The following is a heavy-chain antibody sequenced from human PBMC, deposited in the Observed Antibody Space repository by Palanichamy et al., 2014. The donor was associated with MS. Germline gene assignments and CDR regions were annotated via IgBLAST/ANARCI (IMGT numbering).Heavy chain of an antibody. CDR2: IYSDGST. V-gene: IGHV3-53*01. J-gene: IGHJ4*02. Sequence: EVQVVESGGGLIQPGGSLRLSCAASGFTVSSTYMSWVRQAPGKGLEWVSIIYSDGSTKYADSVKGRFTISRDNSKNTLYLQMNYLRAEDTAVYYCARGLNHYDSSGYYWIWGQGTLVTVSS. CDR1: GFTVSSTY. D-gene: IGHD3-22*01. CDR3: ARGLNHYDSSGYYWI.